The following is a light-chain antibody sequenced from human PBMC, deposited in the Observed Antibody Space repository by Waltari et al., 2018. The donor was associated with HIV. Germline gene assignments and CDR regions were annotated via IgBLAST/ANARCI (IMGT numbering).Light chain of an antibody. J-gene: IGKJ2*01. CDR1: QSLLNTSNNKNY. CDR2: WAS. CDR3: HQYYGALYT. V-gene: IGKV4-1*01. Sequence: DIVTTQSPDSLTVSLGDRATINCKSSQSLLNTSNNKNYLAWFRQKPGQPPDLLIYWASTRESGVPDRFSGSGSGTNFTLTINRLQAEDVAVYYCHQYYGALYTFGRGTKLEI.